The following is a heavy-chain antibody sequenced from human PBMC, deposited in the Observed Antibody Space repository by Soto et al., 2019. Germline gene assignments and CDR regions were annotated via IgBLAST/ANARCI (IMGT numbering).Heavy chain of an antibody. V-gene: IGHV1-3*01. D-gene: IGHD3-3*02. CDR3: ARLSVLEHTPDY. Sequence: GASVKVSCKASGYTFTSYAMHWVRQAPGQRLEWMGWINAGNGNTKYSQKFQGRVTITRDTSASTAYMELSSLRSEDPAVYYCARLSVLEHTPDYWGQGTLVTVSS. J-gene: IGHJ4*02. CDR1: GYTFTSYA. CDR2: INAGNGNT.